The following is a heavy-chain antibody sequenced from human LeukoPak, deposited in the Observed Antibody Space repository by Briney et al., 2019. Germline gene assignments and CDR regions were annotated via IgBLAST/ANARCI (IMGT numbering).Heavy chain of an antibody. D-gene: IGHD6-6*01. Sequence: GGSLRLSCAASGFAFSGYAIHWVRQAPGRGLEWVAVIRNDGSKDYTDSVKGRFTISRDNAKNSLYLQMNSLRAEDTAVYYCAGILAKQLPDAFDIWGQGTMVTVSS. CDR2: IRNDGSK. CDR1: GFAFSGYA. CDR3: AGILAKQLPDAFDI. J-gene: IGHJ3*02. V-gene: IGHV3-30-3*01.